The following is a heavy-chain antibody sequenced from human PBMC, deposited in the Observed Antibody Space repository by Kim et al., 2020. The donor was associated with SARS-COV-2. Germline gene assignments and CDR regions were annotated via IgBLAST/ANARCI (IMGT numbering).Heavy chain of an antibody. J-gene: IGHJ4*02. V-gene: IGHV3-11*01. Sequence: DPVKGRFPISRDNAKNSLFLQLNSLRAEDTAVYYCARHHDFWSGYPYDSWGRGTLVTVSS. D-gene: IGHD3-3*01. CDR3: ARHHDFWSGYPYDS.